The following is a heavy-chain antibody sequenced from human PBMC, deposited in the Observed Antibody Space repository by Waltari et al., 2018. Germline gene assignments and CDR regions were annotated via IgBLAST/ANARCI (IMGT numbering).Heavy chain of an antibody. CDR1: GGSFSGYY. CDR2: INHSGST. J-gene: IGHJ4*02. Sequence: QVQLQQWGAGLLKPSETLSLTCAVYGGSFSGYYWSWLRQPPGKGLEWIGEINHSGSTNYNPSLKSRVTISVDTSKNQFSLKLSSVTAADTAVYYCASPGSGGSYYAGDYWGQGTLVTVSS. D-gene: IGHD1-26*01. CDR3: ASPGSGGSYYAGDY. V-gene: IGHV4-34*01.